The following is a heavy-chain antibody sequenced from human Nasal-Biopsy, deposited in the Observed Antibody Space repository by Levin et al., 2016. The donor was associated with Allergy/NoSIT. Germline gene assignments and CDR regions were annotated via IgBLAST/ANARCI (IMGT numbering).Heavy chain of an antibody. Sequence: SLKISCAASGFTFEAYAMHWVRQGQGKGLEWVSGISWNGGVIAYADSVKGRFTISRDSAKKSLHLQMNSLRAEDTAFYYCAKDYYESGWLSAFDIRGQGTMVIVSS. D-gene: IGHD3-22*01. CDR3: AKDYYESGWLSAFDI. CDR2: ISWNGGVI. CDR1: GFTFEAYA. J-gene: IGHJ3*02. V-gene: IGHV3-9*01.